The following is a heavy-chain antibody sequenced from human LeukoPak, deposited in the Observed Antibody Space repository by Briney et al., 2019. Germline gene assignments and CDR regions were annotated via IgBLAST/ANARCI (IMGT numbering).Heavy chain of an antibody. CDR3: ARIGGITMVRGVPGYYFDY. CDR1: GGSISSGDYY. Sequence: SETLSLTCTVSGGSISSGDYYWSWIRQPPGNGLEWIGYIYYSGSTYYNPSLKSRVTISVDTSKNQFSLKLSSVTAADTAVYYCARIGGITMVRGVPGYYFDYWGQGTLVTVSS. D-gene: IGHD3-10*01. V-gene: IGHV4-30-4*01. CDR2: IYYSGST. J-gene: IGHJ4*02.